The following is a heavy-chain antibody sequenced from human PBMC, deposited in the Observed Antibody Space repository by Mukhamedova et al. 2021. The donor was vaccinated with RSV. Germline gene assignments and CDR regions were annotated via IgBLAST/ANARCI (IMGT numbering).Heavy chain of an antibody. J-gene: IGHJ4*02. CDR2: ISGSATSP. Sequence: SGISGSATSPYYADSVKGRFTMSRDNSKSTLYLQMNNLRAEDTALYYCAKGYCSGRDCYSGLDYWGPGILVTVSS. CDR3: AKGYCSGRDCYSGLDY. D-gene: IGHD2-15*01. V-gene: IGHV3-23*01.